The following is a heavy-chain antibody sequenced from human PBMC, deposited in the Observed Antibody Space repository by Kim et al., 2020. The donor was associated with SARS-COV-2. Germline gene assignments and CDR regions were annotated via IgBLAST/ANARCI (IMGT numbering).Heavy chain of an antibody. CDR3: GRLAVAGGG. V-gene: IGHV3-74*01. J-gene: IGHJ1*01. Sequence: GGSLRLSCAASGFTFTAYWMHWVRQAPGKGLEWVSPIIGDGCNDNSADSVRGRFTISSDNAKNLLYLQMDRLSDEATAVYYCGRLAVAGGGWSQDTLVP. CDR1: GFTFTAYW. CDR2: IIGDGCND. D-gene: IGHD6-19*01.